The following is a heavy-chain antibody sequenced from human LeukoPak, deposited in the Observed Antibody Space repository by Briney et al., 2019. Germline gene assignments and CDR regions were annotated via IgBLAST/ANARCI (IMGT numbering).Heavy chain of an antibody. CDR1: GFTFSTYW. J-gene: IGHJ6*02. D-gene: IGHD3-22*01. CDR2: IKDDGSEK. V-gene: IGHV3-7*01. CDR3: ARVSTYESSGYPYYYYAMDV. Sequence: GGSLRLSCAASGFTFSTYWMSWVRQPPGKGLEWVASIKDDGSEKYYVDSVEGRFTISRDDAKNSLFLQMNSLRGEDTAVYYCARVSTYESSGYPYYYYAMDVWGQGTTVTVSS.